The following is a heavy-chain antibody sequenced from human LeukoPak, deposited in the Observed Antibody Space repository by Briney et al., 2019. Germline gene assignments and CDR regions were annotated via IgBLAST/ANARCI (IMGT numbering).Heavy chain of an antibody. Sequence: GGSLRLSCAASGFTFSSYSMNWVRQAPGKGLEWVSSISSSSSYIYYADSVKGRFTISRDNAKNSLYLQMNSLRSEDTAVYYCARASPTGTTSDDYYYMDVWGKGTTVTVSS. CDR1: GFTFSSYS. V-gene: IGHV3-21*04. D-gene: IGHD1-7*01. CDR2: ISSSSSYI. J-gene: IGHJ6*03. CDR3: ARASPTGTTSDDYYYMDV.